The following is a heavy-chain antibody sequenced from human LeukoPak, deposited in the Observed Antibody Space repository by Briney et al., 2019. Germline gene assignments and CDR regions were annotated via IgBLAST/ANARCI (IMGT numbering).Heavy chain of an antibody. CDR2: INQDGSEK. CDR1: GFTFSSYW. CDR3: ARAFRQSDY. V-gene: IGHV3-7*04. J-gene: IGHJ4*02. Sequence: PGGSLRLSCAASGFTFSSYWMSWVRQAPGKGLEWVATINQDGSEKYYVDSVKGRFTISRDNAKNSLYLQMNSLRAEDTAVYFCARAFRQSDYWGQGTLVTVSS.